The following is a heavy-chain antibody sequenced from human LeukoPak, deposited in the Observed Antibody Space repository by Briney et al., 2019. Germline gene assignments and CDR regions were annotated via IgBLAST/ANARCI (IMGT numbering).Heavy chain of an antibody. CDR3: ARDLYYDTSGYYYASKDTYYGMDV. CDR1: GGSITTYY. J-gene: IGHJ6*02. V-gene: IGHV4-59*01. D-gene: IGHD3-22*01. CDR2: TYDRGSI. Sequence: SETLSLTCTVSGGSITTYYWSWIRQPPGKGLEWIGYTYDRGSINYNPSLKSRVTISVDTSKNQFSLKLSSVTAADTAMYYCARDLYYDTSGYYYASKDTYYGMDVWGQGTTVTVSS.